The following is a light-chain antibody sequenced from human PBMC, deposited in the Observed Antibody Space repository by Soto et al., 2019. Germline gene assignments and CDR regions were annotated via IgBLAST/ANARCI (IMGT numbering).Light chain of an antibody. CDR2: EVS. CDR1: SSDVGGYKF. V-gene: IGLV2-14*01. J-gene: IGLJ3*02. CDR3: SSYTTSSTRV. Sequence: QSALTQPASVSGSPGQSITISCTGTSSDVGGYKFVSWYQQHPGKAPKLMIYEVSNRPSGVSNRFSGSKSGNTASLTSSGLQADDEADYYCSSYTTSSTRVFGGGTKLT.